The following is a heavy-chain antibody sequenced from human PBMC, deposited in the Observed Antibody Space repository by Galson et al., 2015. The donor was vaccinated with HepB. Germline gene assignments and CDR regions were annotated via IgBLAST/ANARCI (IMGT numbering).Heavy chain of an antibody. J-gene: IGHJ5*02. CDR2: INSDGSTT. D-gene: IGHD3-16*01. Sequence: KGLVWVSRINSDGSTTTYADSVKGRFTISRDNARNTLYLQMNSLRAEDTAVYYCARVPLGVVPQSANWFDPWGQGTLVTVSS. V-gene: IGHV3-74*01. CDR3: ARVPLGVVPQSANWFDP.